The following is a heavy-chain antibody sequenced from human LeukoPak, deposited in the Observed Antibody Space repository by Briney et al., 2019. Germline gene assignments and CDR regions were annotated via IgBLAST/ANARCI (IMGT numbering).Heavy chain of an antibody. D-gene: IGHD4-17*01. CDR2: ISWNSGTI. CDR3: AKAATTVTTSYWYFDL. J-gene: IGHJ2*01. Sequence: AGGSLRLSCAASGFTFDDYVMNWVRQAPGKGLEWVSGISWNSGTIGYADSVKGRFTISRDNSKNTLYLQMNSLRAEDTAVYYCAKAATTVTTSYWYFDLWGRGTLVTVSS. V-gene: IGHV3-9*01. CDR1: GFTFDDYV.